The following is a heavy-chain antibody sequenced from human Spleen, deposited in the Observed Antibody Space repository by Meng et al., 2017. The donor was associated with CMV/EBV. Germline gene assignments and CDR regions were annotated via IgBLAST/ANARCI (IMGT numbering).Heavy chain of an antibody. V-gene: IGHV4-34*01. CDR3: ARRGLGRPDY. CDR2: ITHSGST. D-gene: IGHD3-10*01. CDR1: GGSFSGYY. J-gene: IGHJ4*02. Sequence: SLTCAGYGGSFSGYYWSWIRQPPGKGLEWIGEITHSGSTNYNPSLKSRVALSVDTSKNQFSLRLTSVTAADTAVYYCARRGLGRPDYWGQGTLVTVSS.